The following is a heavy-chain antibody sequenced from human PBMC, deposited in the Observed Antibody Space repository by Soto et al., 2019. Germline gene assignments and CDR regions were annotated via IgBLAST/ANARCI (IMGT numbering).Heavy chain of an antibody. D-gene: IGHD6-13*01. CDR3: ARGGTSGWLKGAYDV. CDR2: IIPMFGIP. V-gene: IGHV1-69*01. J-gene: IGHJ3*01. Sequence: QVQLVQSGAEVKKPGSSVKVSCKASGGTLNKHAITWVRRAPGQGLEWLGGIIPMFGIPNYPQKFQGRVTITADESTNTSHMELHSLTSDDTAVYYCARGGTSGWLKGAYDVWGQGTMVTVS. CDR1: GGTLNKHA.